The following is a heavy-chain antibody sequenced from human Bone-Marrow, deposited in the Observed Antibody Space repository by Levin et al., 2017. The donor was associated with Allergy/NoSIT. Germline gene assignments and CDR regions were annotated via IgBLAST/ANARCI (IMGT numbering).Heavy chain of an antibody. Sequence: KISCKASGGTFSSYAISWVRQAPGQGLEWMGGIIPIFGTANYAQKFQGRVTITADESTSTAYMELSSLRSEDTAVYYCARRSSSRVSHDAFDIWGQGTMVTVSS. D-gene: IGHD6-13*01. CDR1: GGTFSSYA. V-gene: IGHV1-69*01. J-gene: IGHJ3*02. CDR2: IIPIFGTA. CDR3: ARRSSSRVSHDAFDI.